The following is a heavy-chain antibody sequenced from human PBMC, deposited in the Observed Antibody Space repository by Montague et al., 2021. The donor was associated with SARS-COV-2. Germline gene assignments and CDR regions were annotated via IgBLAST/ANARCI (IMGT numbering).Heavy chain of an antibody. V-gene: IGHV4-4*02. CDR2: IYYAGNT. J-gene: IGHJ3*02. Sequence: SETLSLTCAVSDGSISSPNWWNWVRQPPGKGLEWIGEIYYAGNTNYNPSLKSRVTISVDTSKNQFSLKLSSVTAADTAVYYCASPTYYYDSSGSDAFDIWGQGKMVTVSA. CDR3: ASPTYYYDSSGSDAFDI. CDR1: DGSISSPNW. D-gene: IGHD3-22*01.